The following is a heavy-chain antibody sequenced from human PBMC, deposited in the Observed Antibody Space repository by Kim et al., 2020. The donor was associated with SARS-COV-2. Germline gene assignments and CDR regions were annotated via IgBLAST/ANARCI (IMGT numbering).Heavy chain of an antibody. V-gene: IGHV4-39*01. CDR2: IYYSGST. Sequence: SETLSLTCTVSGGSISSSSYYWGWIRQPPGKGLEWIGSIYYSGSTYYNPSLKSRVTISVDTSKNQFSLKLSSVTAADTAVYYCARHVSQGYFDYWGQGTL. J-gene: IGHJ4*02. CDR1: GGSISSSSYY. CDR3: ARHVSQGYFDY.